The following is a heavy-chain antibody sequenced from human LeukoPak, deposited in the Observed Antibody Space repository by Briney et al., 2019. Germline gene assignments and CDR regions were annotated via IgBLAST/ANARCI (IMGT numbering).Heavy chain of an antibody. CDR2: INPNSGGT. J-gene: IGHJ3*02. CDR3: ARAEPYWYRDIVVVPAAHEYAFDI. Sequence: GASVKVSCKASGYTFTGYYMHWVRQAPGQGLEWMGWINPNSGGTNYAQKFQGRVTMTRDTSISTAYMELSRLRSDDTAVYYCARAEPYWYRDIVVVPAAHEYAFDIWGQGTMVTVSS. CDR1: GYTFTGYY. D-gene: IGHD2-2*01. V-gene: IGHV1-2*02.